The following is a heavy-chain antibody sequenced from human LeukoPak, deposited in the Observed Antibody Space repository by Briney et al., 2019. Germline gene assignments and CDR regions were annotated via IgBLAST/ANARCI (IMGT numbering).Heavy chain of an antibody. CDR3: TTGRTL. CDR1: GFTFSNGW. Sequence: GGSLRLSCAASGFTFSNGWMTWVRQAPGKGLEWVGRIKRKTDGGTADYAAPVKGRFTISRDDSKNTLSLQMNSLKTEDTAFYYCTTGRTLWGQGTLVTVSS. V-gene: IGHV3-15*01. D-gene: IGHD1-7*01. J-gene: IGHJ4*02. CDR2: IKRKTDGGTA.